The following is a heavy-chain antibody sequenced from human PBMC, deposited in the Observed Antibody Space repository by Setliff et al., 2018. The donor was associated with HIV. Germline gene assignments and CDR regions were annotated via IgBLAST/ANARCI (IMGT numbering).Heavy chain of an antibody. CDR1: GGSFSSYY. Sequence: PSETLSLTCAVYGGSFSSYYWSWIRQPPGKGLEWIGEINHSGSTNYNPFLKSRVTISVDTSKKQFSLKLNSVTAADSAIYYCAATYCRGGGRDCPQMYDYWGQGSLVTVSS. CDR2: INHSGST. D-gene: IGHD2-15*01. J-gene: IGHJ4*02. V-gene: IGHV4-34*01. CDR3: AATYCRGGGRDCPQMYDY.